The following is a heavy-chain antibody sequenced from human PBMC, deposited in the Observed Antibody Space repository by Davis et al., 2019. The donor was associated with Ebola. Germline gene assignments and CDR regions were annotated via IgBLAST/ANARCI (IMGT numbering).Heavy chain of an antibody. CDR2: IHHSGNT. D-gene: IGHD3-22*01. CDR1: GGSIISSSSY. Sequence: SETLSLTCTVSGGSIISSSSYWGWIRQPPRKGLEWIGSIHHSGNTYYNPSLKSRVTISVDTSKNQFSLKLSSVTAADTAVYYCARGPAGHYYDSSGYSNYYFDYWGQGTLVTVSS. CDR3: ARGPAGHYYDSSGYSNYYFDY. V-gene: IGHV4-39*07. J-gene: IGHJ4*02.